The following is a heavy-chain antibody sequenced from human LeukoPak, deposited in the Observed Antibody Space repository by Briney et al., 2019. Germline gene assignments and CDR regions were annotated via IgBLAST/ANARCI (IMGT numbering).Heavy chain of an antibody. CDR2: ISYDGTNK. J-gene: IGHJ4*02. V-gene: IGHV3-30*18. CDR3: AKGRYYPKDFFDY. Sequence: PGGSLRLSCAASGSTFSSYAMHWVRQAPGKGLEWVAVISYDGTNKYYADSVKGRFNISRDNSKNTVYLQMNSLRAEDTAVYYCAKGRYYPKDFFDYWGQGTLVTVSS. CDR1: GSTFSSYA. D-gene: IGHD3-10*01.